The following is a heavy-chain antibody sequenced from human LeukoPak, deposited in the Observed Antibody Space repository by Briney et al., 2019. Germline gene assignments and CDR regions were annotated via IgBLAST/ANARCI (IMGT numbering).Heavy chain of an antibody. V-gene: IGHV1-69*06. CDR1: GYTFTGHY. J-gene: IGHJ6*03. CDR2: IIPIFGTA. CDR3: ARDGRRSSSFFGYYYYMDV. D-gene: IGHD6-6*01. Sequence: ASVKVSCKASGYTFTGHYMHWVRQAPGQGLEWMGGIIPIFGTANYAQKFQGRVTITADKSTSTAYMELSSLRSEDTAVYYCARDGRRSSSFFGYYYYMDVWGKGTTVTVSS.